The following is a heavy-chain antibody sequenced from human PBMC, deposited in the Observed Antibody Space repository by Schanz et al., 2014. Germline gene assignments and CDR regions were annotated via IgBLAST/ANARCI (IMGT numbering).Heavy chain of an antibody. D-gene: IGHD3-10*01. Sequence: QVQLQESGPGLVKPSETLSLTCTVSGGSINNYHWSWIRQPPGMGLEWLGYIYSSGNTNYNPSLKRRVTISLDTSKNQFSLTLTSVAASDTAVYYCAKGRFGELSAFDIWGQGTMVNGSS. V-gene: IGHV4-59*01. CDR2: IYSSGNT. J-gene: IGHJ3*02. CDR1: GGSINNYH. CDR3: AKGRFGELSAFDI.